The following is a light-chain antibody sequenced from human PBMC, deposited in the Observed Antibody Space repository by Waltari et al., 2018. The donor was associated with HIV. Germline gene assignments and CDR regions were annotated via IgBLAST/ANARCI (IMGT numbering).Light chain of an antibody. Sequence: DIQMTQFPSTVSASVGDTVTLSCRVSAGISFNLAWYRQRPGEGPCLLIYDASRLETGVPSRFSGRQSGTNFTLTISDLQPEDFATYFCQHAHSFPHTFGGGTRLEV. CDR1: AGISFN. V-gene: IGKV1-12*01. CDR2: DAS. CDR3: QHAHSFPHT. J-gene: IGKJ4*01.